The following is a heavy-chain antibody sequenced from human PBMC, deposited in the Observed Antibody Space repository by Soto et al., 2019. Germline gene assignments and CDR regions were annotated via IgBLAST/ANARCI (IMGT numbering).Heavy chain of an antibody. D-gene: IGHD2-15*01. CDR3: AIGHCSGGSCYSRGSYYFDY. CDR1: RFTVSSNY. CDR2: IYTGGST. Sequence: EVQLVESGGDLVQPGGSLRLSCAASRFTVSSNYMSWVRQAPGKGLEWVSLIYTGGSTYYADSVKGRFTISRDNSKKTLYLQMNSLRAEDTAVYYCAIGHCSGGSCYSRGSYYFDYWGQGTLVTVSS. V-gene: IGHV3-66*01. J-gene: IGHJ4*02.